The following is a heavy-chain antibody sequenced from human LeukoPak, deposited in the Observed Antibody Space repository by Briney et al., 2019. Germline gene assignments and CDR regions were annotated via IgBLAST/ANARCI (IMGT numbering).Heavy chain of an antibody. CDR3: AREDIVVVPAARANYYYYYMDV. CDR1: GGTFSSYA. V-gene: IGHV1-69*05. D-gene: IGHD2-2*01. J-gene: IGHJ6*03. CDR2: IIPIFGTA. Sequence: ASVKVSCKASGGTFSSYAISWVRQAPGQGLEWMGGIIPIFGTANYAQKFQGRVTITTDESTSTAYMELSSLRSEDTAVYYCAREDIVVVPAARANYYYYYMDVWGKGTTVTVSS.